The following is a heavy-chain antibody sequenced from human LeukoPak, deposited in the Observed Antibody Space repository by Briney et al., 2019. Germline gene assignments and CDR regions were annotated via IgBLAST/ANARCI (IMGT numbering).Heavy chain of an antibody. CDR3: ARQQQLLDY. Sequence: ASVKVSCKTSGYTFSDYYLHWVRQAPGQGLEWMGWINPSSGGTKYVQKFQGRVTMTRDTSISTGYMELSRLRSDDTAVYYCARQQQLLDYWGQGTLVTVSS. J-gene: IGHJ4*02. V-gene: IGHV1-2*02. D-gene: IGHD6-13*01. CDR1: GYTFSDYY. CDR2: INPSSGGT.